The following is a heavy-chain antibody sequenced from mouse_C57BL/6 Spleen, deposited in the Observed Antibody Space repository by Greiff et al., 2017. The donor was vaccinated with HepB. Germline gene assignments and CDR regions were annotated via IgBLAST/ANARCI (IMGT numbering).Heavy chain of an antibody. Sequence: EVKLMESGPGLVKPSQSLSLTCSVTGYSITSGYYWNWIRQFPGNKLEWMGYISYDGSNNYNPSLKNRISITRDTSKNQFFLKLNSVTTEDTATYYCAREAYGGYAMDYWGQGTSVTVSS. CDR2: ISYDGSN. J-gene: IGHJ4*01. D-gene: IGHD1-1*01. V-gene: IGHV3-6*01. CDR1: GYSITSGYY. CDR3: AREAYGGYAMDY.